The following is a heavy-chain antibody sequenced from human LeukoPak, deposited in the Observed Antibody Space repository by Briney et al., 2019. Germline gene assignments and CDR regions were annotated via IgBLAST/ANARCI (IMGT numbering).Heavy chain of an antibody. V-gene: IGHV3-23*01. J-gene: IGHJ4*02. D-gene: IGHD1-26*01. CDR2: TSDRGDYT. CDR1: GFTFTSYS. CDR3: AKKAQYNGNYPLDY. Sequence: PGGSLRLSCAASGFTFTSYSMSWVRQAPGKGLEWVSDTSDRGDYTYYADSVKGRFTISRDNSKNTLYLQMNSLRAEDTALYFCAKKAQYNGNYPLDYWGQGTLVTVSS.